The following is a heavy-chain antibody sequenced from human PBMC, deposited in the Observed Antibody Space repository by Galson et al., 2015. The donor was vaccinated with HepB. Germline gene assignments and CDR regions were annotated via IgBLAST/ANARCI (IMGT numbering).Heavy chain of an antibody. J-gene: IGHJ4*02. CDR1: GFTFSSYG. D-gene: IGHD3-22*01. CDR2: ISYDGNDK. CDR3: APGAITMMPFDY. Sequence: SLRLSSAASGFTFSSYGMHWVRQAPGKGLEWVAVISYDGNDKYYADSVKGRFTISRDNSKNSLYLQMNSLRAEDTAVYYCAPGAITMMPFDYWGQGTLVTVSS. V-gene: IGHV3-30*03.